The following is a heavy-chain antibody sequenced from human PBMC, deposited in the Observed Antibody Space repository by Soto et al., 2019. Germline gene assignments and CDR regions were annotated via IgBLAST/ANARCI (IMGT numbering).Heavy chain of an antibody. Sequence: QVQLQESGPGLVKPSKTLSLTCTVSGGSISSYNWTWIRQAPGQGLEWIGNIYYSGTTNYNPPLKSRASISIDTPKKQFSLKLSSVPAADTAVYYCARHRGMGRFDYWGQGTLVNVSS. D-gene: IGHD2-8*01. CDR3: ARHRGMGRFDY. CDR1: GGSISSYN. V-gene: IGHV4-59*08. CDR2: IYYSGTT. J-gene: IGHJ4*02.